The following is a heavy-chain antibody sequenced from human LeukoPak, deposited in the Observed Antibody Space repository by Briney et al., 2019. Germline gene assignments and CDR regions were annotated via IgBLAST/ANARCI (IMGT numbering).Heavy chain of an antibody. CDR1: GGSISSGDYY. CDR2: IYYSGST. D-gene: IGHD6-6*01. CDR3: ARGSWSSSIDY. J-gene: IGHJ4*02. V-gene: IGHV4-30-4*01. Sequence: SETLSLTCTVSGGSISSGDYYWSWIRQPPGKGLEYIGYIYYSGSTYYNPSLKSRITISVDTSKNQFSLKLSSVSAADTAVYYCARGSWSSSIDYWGQGTLVTVSS.